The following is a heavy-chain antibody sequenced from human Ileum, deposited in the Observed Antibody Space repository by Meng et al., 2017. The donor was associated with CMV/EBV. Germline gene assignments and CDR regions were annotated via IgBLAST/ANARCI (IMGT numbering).Heavy chain of an antibody. J-gene: IGHJ3*01. V-gene: IGHV1-2*02. CDR2: INTNNGCI. D-gene: IGHD2-21*02. CDR3: ARAPIVVMTTIFGQVGRDAFDL. Sequence: MNWVRQAPGKGLEWMGCINTNNGCIKYAEKFKGRVTITRDKSMSTVYLELNRLRAEDTAVYYCARAPIVVMTTIFGQVGRDAFDLWGQGTMVTVSS.